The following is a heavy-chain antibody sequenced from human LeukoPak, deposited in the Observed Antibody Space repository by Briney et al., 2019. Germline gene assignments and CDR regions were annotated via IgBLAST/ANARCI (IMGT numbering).Heavy chain of an antibody. CDR2: IIPILGIA. Sequence: RASVKVSCKASGGTFSSYAISWVRQAPGQGLEWMGRIIPILGIANYAQKFQGRVTITADKSTSTAYMELSSLRSEDTAVYYCARDPITIFGVVIARFDYWGQGTLVTVSS. CDR3: ARDPITIFGVVIARFDY. V-gene: IGHV1-69*04. CDR1: GGTFSSYA. J-gene: IGHJ4*02. D-gene: IGHD3-3*01.